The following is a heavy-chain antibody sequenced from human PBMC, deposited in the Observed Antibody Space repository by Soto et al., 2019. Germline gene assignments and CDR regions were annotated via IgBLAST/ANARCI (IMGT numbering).Heavy chain of an antibody. CDR3: ARNYGDYGGYYYYGMDV. D-gene: IGHD4-17*01. CDR1: GFTFSSYS. CDR2: ISSSSSTI. J-gene: IGHJ6*02. Sequence: GGSLRLSCAASGFTFSSYSMNWVRQAPGKGLEWVSYISSSSSTIYYADSVKGRFTISRDNAKNSLYLQMNSLRDEDTAVYYCARNYGDYGGYYYYGMDVWGQGTTVTV. V-gene: IGHV3-48*02.